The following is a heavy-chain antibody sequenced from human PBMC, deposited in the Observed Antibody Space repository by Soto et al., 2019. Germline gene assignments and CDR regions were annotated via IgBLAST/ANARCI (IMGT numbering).Heavy chain of an antibody. D-gene: IGHD3-9*01. CDR1: GGSISSYY. CDR2: IYYSGST. CDR3: ARGRYFDWLPLGDAFDI. J-gene: IGHJ3*02. Sequence: QVQLQESGPGLVKPSETLSLTCTVSGGSISSYYWSWIRQPPGKGLEWIGYIYYSGSTNYNPSLKRRVTISVDTSKNQFSLKLSSVTAADTAVYYCARGRYFDWLPLGDAFDIWGQGTMVTVSS. V-gene: IGHV4-59*01.